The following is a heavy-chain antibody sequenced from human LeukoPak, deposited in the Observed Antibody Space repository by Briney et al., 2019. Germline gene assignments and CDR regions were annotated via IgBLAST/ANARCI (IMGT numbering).Heavy chain of an antibody. CDR1: GYTFTGYY. D-gene: IGHD3-10*01. V-gene: IGHV1-2*02. CDR2: INPNSGGT. CDR3: ARESTGGYYFPKAFDI. J-gene: IGHJ3*02. Sequence: RASVKVSCKASGYTFTGYYMHWVRQAPGQGLEWMGWINPNSGGTNYAQKFQGRVTMTRDTSTSTVYMELSSLRSEDTAVYYCARESTGGYYFPKAFDIWGQGTMVTVSS.